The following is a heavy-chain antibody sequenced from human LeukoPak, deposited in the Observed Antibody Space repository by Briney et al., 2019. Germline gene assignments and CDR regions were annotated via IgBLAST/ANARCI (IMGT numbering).Heavy chain of an antibody. J-gene: IGHJ4*02. V-gene: IGHV3-21*01. CDR1: GFTFSSYN. Sequence: PGGSLRLSCAASGFTFSSYNMNWVRQAPGKGLEWVSSITSGSSYIYYADSVKGRFTISRDNAKNSLYLQMNSLRAEDTAVYYCARAQRGDSGYDEGYYFDYWGQGTLVTVSS. CDR2: ITSGSSYI. CDR3: ARAQRGDSGYDEGYYFDY. D-gene: IGHD5-12*01.